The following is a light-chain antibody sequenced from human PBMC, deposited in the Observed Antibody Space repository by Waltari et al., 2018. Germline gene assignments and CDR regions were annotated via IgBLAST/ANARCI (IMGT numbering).Light chain of an antibody. CDR2: GAS. V-gene: IGKV3-20*01. CDR1: QSIGRT. J-gene: IGKJ1*01. Sequence: EVVLTQSPGTLSLSPGDRATLSCRASQSIGRTLTWYQQKPGQSPRLLMYGASIRAAGIPDRFSGSGSGTDFILTITRLEPEDFAVYYCQNYERLPVTFGQGTKVEIK. CDR3: QNYERLPVT.